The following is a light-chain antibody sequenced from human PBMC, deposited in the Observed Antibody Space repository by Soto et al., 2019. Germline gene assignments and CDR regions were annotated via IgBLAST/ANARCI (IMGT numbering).Light chain of an antibody. V-gene: IGLV4-60*02. Sequence: QLVLTQSSSASASLGSSVKLTCTLSSGHSSYIIAWHQQQPGKAPRYLMKLEGSGSYNKGSGVRDRFSGSSSGADRYLTIPNLQFEDEADYYCETWDSNTRVFGGGTKLTVL. CDR2: LEGSGSY. J-gene: IGLJ3*02. CDR3: ETWDSNTRV. CDR1: SGHSSYI.